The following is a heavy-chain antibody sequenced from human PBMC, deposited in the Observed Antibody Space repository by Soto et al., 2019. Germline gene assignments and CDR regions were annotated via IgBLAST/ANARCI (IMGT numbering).Heavy chain of an antibody. V-gene: IGHV3-66*01. CDR2: IYSGGST. D-gene: IGHD4-4*01. J-gene: IGHJ6*03. CDR1: GFTVSSNY. Sequence: ESGGGLVQPGGSLRLSCAASGFTVSSNYMSWVRQAPGKGLEWVSVIYSGGSTYYADSVKGRFTISRDNSKNTLYLQMNSLRAEDTAVYYCAREAVTNYYYYYMDVWDKGTTVTVSS. CDR3: AREAVTNYYYYYMDV.